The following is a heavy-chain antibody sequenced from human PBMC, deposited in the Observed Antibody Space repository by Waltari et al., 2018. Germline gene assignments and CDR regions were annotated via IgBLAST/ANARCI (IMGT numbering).Heavy chain of an antibody. V-gene: IGHV3-48*01. J-gene: IGHJ2*01. D-gene: IGHD4-17*01. CDR3: ARDYGDPYWYFDL. Sequence: EVQLVESGGGLVQPGGSLRLSCAASGFSFSSYSMNWVRKAPGKGLEWVSYISSSSSTIYYADSVKGRFTISRDNAKNSLYLQMNSLRAEDTAVYYCARDYGDPYWYFDLWGRGTLVTVSS. CDR2: ISSSSSTI. CDR1: GFSFSSYS.